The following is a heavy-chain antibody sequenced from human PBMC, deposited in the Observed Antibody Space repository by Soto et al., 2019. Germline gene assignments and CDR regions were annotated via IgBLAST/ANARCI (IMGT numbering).Heavy chain of an antibody. J-gene: IGHJ6*04. CDR1: GGFIDSGAYY. V-gene: IGHV4-30-4*01. D-gene: IGHD2-2*02. CDR2: IYYDGNS. CDR3: VRGVSPAAIPAYSSGFEV. Sequence: QVQLQESGPGLVRPSQTLSLTCTVSGGFIDSGAYYWSWIRQPPGKGLEWIGYIYYDGNSYYNPSPKDRIPISVATPKDPVAPKLRSVTAADSAVYYCVRGVSPAAIPAYSSGFEVWGEGTMVTVSS.